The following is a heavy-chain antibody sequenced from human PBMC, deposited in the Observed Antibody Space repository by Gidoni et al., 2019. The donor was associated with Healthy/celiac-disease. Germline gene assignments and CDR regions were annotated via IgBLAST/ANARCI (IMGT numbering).Heavy chain of an antibody. J-gene: IGHJ4*02. V-gene: IGHV3-23*01. CDR3: ASLWFGELSLGSDY. CDR2: ISGSGGST. D-gene: IGHD3-10*01. CDR1: GFTFSSYA. Sequence: EVQLLESGGGLVQPVGSLRLSCAASGFTFSSYAMIWVRQAPGKGREWVSAISGSGGSTYYADSVKGRFPNTRDNSKNPLYLQMNSLRAEDTAVYYCASLWFGELSLGSDYWGQGTLVTVSS.